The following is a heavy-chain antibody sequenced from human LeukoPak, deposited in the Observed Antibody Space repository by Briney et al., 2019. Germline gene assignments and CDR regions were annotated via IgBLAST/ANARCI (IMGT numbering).Heavy chain of an antibody. CDR3: VKDSYYYDNSGYYYVKDH. J-gene: IGHJ4*02. V-gene: IGHV3-23*01. CDR2: ISGSGGTT. D-gene: IGHD3-22*01. Sequence: GGSLRLSCAASGFTFSSYAMNWVRQAPGKGLEWVAGISGSGGTTYYADSVQGRFTISRDNSKNTLYVQMNSLRDDDTAIYYCVKDSYYYDNSGYYYVKDHWGQGTLVTVSS. CDR1: GFTFSSYA.